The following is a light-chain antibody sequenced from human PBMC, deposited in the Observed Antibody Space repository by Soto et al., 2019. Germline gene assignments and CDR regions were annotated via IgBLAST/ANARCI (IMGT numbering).Light chain of an antibody. CDR3: QQYGTTRIT. J-gene: IGKJ5*01. CDR1: QSVRNSY. CDR2: GAS. V-gene: IGKV3-20*01. Sequence: EIVLTQSPGPLSLSPGERATLSCRGSQSVRNSYLAWYQQKPGQAPRLLMYGASNRATGIPDRFSGSGSETDFTLTISRLEPEDFAVYYCQQYGTTRITFGQGTRLEIK.